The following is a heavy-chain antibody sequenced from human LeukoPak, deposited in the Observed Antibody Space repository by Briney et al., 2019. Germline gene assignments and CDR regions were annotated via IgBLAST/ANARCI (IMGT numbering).Heavy chain of an antibody. CDR2: GHYSGTA. CDR1: GASITHYY. V-gene: IGHV4-59*08. CDR3: ARVWRRLGEIFLDY. D-gene: IGHD3-16*01. Sequence: SETLSLTCSVSGASITHYYWNWIRQPPGKGLEWIGFGHYSGTADYDPSLKGRVTILVDTSTNQFSLKVNSVTAADTAVYYCARVWRRLGEIFLDYWGQGTLVTVSS. J-gene: IGHJ4*02.